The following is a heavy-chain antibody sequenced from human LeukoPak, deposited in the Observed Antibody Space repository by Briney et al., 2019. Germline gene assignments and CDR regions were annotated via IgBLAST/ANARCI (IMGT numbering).Heavy chain of an antibody. D-gene: IGHD1-26*01. CDR2: ISYDGNNK. V-gene: IGHV3-30*04. J-gene: IGHJ6*03. Sequence: GGSLRLSCAASGFTFSSYAMHWVRQAPGKGLEWVAVISYDGNNKYYADSVKGRFTISRDNSKNTLYLQMNSLRAEDTAVYYCAREMMWENYMDVWGKGTTVTVSS. CDR3: AREMMWENYMDV. CDR1: GFTFSSYA.